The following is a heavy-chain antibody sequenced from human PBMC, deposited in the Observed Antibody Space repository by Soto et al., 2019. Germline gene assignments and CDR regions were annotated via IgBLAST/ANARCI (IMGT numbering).Heavy chain of an antibody. CDR2: ISGSGGST. CDR1: GFTFSSYA. CDR3: AKDPLSDYYDSSGYYC. V-gene: IGHV3-23*01. D-gene: IGHD3-22*01. J-gene: IGHJ4*02. Sequence: GSLRLSCAASGFTFSSYAMSWVRQAPGKGLEWVSAISGSGGSTYYADSVKGRFTISRDNSKNTLYLQMNSLRAEDTAVYYCAKDPLSDYYDSSGYYCWGQGTLVTVSS.